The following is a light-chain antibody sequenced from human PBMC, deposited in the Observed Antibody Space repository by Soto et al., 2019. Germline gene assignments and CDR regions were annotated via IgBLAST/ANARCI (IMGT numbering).Light chain of an antibody. Sequence: DIQMTQSPSSLSASVGDRVTITCQASQDINSFLNWYQQKPGKAPKLLIYDASNLETGVPSRFSGSGSGTDFTFTISSLQPEDIATYYCQQYGNLPYTSGQGTKLEI. J-gene: IGKJ2*01. CDR1: QDINSF. CDR3: QQYGNLPYT. CDR2: DAS. V-gene: IGKV1-33*01.